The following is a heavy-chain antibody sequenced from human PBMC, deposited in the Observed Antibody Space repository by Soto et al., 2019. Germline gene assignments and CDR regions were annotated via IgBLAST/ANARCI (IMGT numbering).Heavy chain of an antibody. D-gene: IGHD1-1*01. CDR1: GFTFDTYG. Sequence: QVHLVESGGGVVQPGRSLRLSCVASGFTFDTYGIHWVRQAPGKGLQWVALISYEGSNTYYADSVRGRFTISRDNSKNTLDLQINALRPEDTGVYYCARVTPGNNLYYFSGLDVWGQGTSVTVSS. V-gene: IGHV3-30-3*01. CDR2: ISYEGSNT. CDR3: ARVTPGNNLYYFSGLDV. J-gene: IGHJ6*02.